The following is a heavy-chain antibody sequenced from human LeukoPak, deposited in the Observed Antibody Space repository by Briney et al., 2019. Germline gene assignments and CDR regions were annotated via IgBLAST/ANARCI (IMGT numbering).Heavy chain of an antibody. CDR1: GLTFRNYA. J-gene: IGHJ4*02. D-gene: IGHD3-22*01. CDR2: ICANDGNT. V-gene: IGHV3-23*01. Sequence: GGSLRLSCAASGLTFRNYAMSWVRQAPGKGLEWVSVICANDGNTYYADAVKGRFTISRDNSKDTLYLQMDSLRAEDTAVYYCARAQYYSDSTGYYYLHYWGQGTLVTVSS. CDR3: ARAQYYSDSTGYYYLHY.